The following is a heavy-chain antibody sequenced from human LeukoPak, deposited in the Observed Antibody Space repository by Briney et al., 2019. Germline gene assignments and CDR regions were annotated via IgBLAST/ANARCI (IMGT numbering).Heavy chain of an antibody. D-gene: IGHD3-22*01. V-gene: IGHV1-69*13. CDR1: GGTFSSYA. CDR3: ARDRPRTYYYDSKGAFDI. J-gene: IGHJ3*02. Sequence: SEKVSCKASGGTFSSYAISWVRQAPGQGLEWMGGIIPILGTANYAQKFQGRVTITADESTSTAYMELSSLRSEDTAVYYCARDRPRTYYYDSKGAFDIWGQGTMVTVSS. CDR2: IIPILGTA.